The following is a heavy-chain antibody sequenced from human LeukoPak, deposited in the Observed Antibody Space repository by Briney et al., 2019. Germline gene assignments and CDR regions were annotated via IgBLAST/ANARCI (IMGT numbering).Heavy chain of an antibody. J-gene: IGHJ5*02. CDR1: GYTFTGYY. V-gene: IGHV1-2*02. CDR2: INPNSGGT. Sequence: ASVKVSCKASGYTFTGYYIHWVRQAPGQGLEWMGWINPNSGGTNSAQKFQGRVTMTRDTSISTAYMELSRLRSDDTAVYYCARQVAVAGSQRFDPWGQGTLVTASS. D-gene: IGHD6-19*01. CDR3: ARQVAVAGSQRFDP.